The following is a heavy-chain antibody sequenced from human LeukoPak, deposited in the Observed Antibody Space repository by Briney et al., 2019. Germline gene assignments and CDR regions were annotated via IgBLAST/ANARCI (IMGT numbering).Heavy chain of an antibody. J-gene: IGHJ6*02. CDR2: ISGSGGST. CDR1: GFTFSSYA. Sequence: GGPLRLSCAASGFTFSSYAMSWVRQAPGKGLEWVSAISGSGGSTYYADSVKGRFTISRDNSKNTLYLQMISLRAEDTAVYYCARTYCSGGSCYRTYYYYYGMDVWGQGTTVTVSS. V-gene: IGHV3-23*01. D-gene: IGHD2-15*01. CDR3: ARTYCSGGSCYRTYYYYYGMDV.